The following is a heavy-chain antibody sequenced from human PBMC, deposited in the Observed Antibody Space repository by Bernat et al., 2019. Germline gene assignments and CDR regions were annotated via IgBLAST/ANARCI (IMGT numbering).Heavy chain of an antibody. CDR1: GFTFSSYG. V-gene: IGHV3-33*01. CDR2: IWYDGSNK. Sequence: QVQLVESGGGVVQPGRSLRLSCAASGFTFSSYGIHWVRQAPGKGLEWVAVIWYDGSNKYYADSVKGRFTISRDNSKNTVELQMDSLRAEDTAVYYCARRGSRWSIDYWGQGTLVTVSS. D-gene: IGHD6-13*01. J-gene: IGHJ4*02. CDR3: ARRGSRWSIDY.